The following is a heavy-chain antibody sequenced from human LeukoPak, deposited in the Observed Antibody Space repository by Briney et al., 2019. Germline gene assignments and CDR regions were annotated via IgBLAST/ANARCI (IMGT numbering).Heavy chain of an antibody. CDR3: ARGGDYPPYYYYMDV. J-gene: IGHJ6*03. Sequence: SVKVSCKASGGTFSSYAISWVRQAPGQGLEWMGGIIPIFGTANYAQKFQGRVTITADESTSTAYMELSSLRSEDTAVYYCARGGDYPPYYYYMDVWGKGTTVTVSS. D-gene: IGHD3-16*01. CDR1: GGTFSSYA. V-gene: IGHV1-69*13. CDR2: IIPIFGTA.